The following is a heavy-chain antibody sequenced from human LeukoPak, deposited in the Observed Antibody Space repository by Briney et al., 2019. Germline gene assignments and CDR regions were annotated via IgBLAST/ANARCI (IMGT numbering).Heavy chain of an antibody. CDR1: GFSLSTSGVG. D-gene: IGHD2-2*01. J-gene: IGHJ5*02. CDR3: AHSRPAGYCSSTSCLNCFDP. V-gene: IGHV2-5*01. CDR2: IYWNDDK. Sequence: SGPTLVKPTQTLTLTCTFSGFSLSTSGVGVGWIRQPPGKALEWLALIYWNDDKRYSPSLKSRLTITKDTSKNQVVLTMTNMDPVDTATYYCAHSRPAGYCSSTSCLNCFDPWGQGTLVTVSS.